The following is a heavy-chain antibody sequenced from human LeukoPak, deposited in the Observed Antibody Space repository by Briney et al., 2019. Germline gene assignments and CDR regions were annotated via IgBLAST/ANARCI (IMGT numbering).Heavy chain of an antibody. CDR2: IFYSGST. CDR1: GGSITQTNY. V-gene: IGHV4-39*01. Sequence: SETLSLTCDVSGGSITQTNYWTWVRQPPGKGLEWIGSIFYSGSTYYNPFLKSRVAISVDTSKNQFSLNLSSVTAADTAVYYCARRAAGAGDFDYWGQGTLVTVSS. J-gene: IGHJ4*02. CDR3: ARRAAGAGDFDY. D-gene: IGHD6-13*01.